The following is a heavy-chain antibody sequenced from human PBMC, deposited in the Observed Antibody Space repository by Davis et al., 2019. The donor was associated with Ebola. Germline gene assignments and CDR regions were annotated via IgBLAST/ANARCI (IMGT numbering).Heavy chain of an antibody. CDR3: ARDAEVGKNAFDI. D-gene: IGHD1-26*01. V-gene: IGHV1-18*01. CDR1: GYTFTRYA. Sequence: AASVKVSCKASGYTFTRYAMHWVRQAPGQSLEWMGWISAYNGNTNYAQKVQGRVTMTTDTSTGTAYLDLRSLRSDDTAVYFCARDAEVGKNAFDIWGQGTMVTVSS. CDR2: ISAYNGNT. J-gene: IGHJ3*02.